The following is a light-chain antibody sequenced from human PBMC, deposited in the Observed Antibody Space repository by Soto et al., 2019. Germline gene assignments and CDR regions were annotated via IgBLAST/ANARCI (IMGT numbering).Light chain of an antibody. J-gene: IGKJ1*01. V-gene: IGKV3-15*01. CDR1: QSVSSN. Sequence: EIVMTQSPATLSVSPGERVTLSCRASQSVSSNLAWYQQKPGQAPRLLIYGASARATGIPARFSGSGSGTEFTLTISSLQSEDFAIYYCQQYNNWSWAFGQGTKVEIK. CDR3: QQYNNWSWA. CDR2: GAS.